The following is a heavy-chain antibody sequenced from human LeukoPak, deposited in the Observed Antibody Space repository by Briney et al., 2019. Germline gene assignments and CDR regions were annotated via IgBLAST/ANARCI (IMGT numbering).Heavy chain of an antibody. CDR2: MNPNSGNT. CDR1: GYTFTSYD. D-gene: IGHD3-22*01. V-gene: IGHV1-8*01. J-gene: IGHJ5*02. Sequence: ASVKVSCKASGYTFTSYDINWVRQATGQGLEWMGWMNPNSGNTGYAQKFQGRVTMTRNTSISTAYMELSRLRSDDTAVYYCARDYPDYYDSSGYYDFDPWGQGTLVTVSS. CDR3: ARDYPDYYDSSGYYDFDP.